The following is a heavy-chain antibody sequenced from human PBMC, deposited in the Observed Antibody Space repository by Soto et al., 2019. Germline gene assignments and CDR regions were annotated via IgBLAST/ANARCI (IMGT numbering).Heavy chain of an antibody. V-gene: IGHV4-4*02. Sequence: QVQLQESGPGLVKPSGTLSLTCAVSGDSFTSSNWWTWVRQPPGKGLEWIGDILHTGHTDYSPSLKSRVTISVDTANRQFSLRLTSVTAADTAVYYCARSPRRVDGKWFLDYWGQGTLVTVSS. J-gene: IGHJ4*02. CDR2: ILHTGHT. CDR1: GDSFTSSNW. CDR3: ARSPRRVDGKWFLDY. D-gene: IGHD3-22*01.